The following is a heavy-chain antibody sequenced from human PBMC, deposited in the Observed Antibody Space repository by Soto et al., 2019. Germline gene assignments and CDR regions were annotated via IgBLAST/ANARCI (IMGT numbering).Heavy chain of an antibody. CDR3: AIGSTYSGEFEF. V-gene: IGHV1-69*01. J-gene: IGHJ4*02. CDR1: GGTFSSYT. D-gene: IGHD1-26*01. Sequence: VQLVQSGAEVKQPGSSVKVSCKASGGTFSSYTVTWVRQAPGQGLEWMGGFVPIVGTTDYSHNFQGRLTITADESATTGYMELSSLTSDDTARYYCAIGSTYSGEFEFWGQGTLVTVSS. CDR2: FVPIVGTT.